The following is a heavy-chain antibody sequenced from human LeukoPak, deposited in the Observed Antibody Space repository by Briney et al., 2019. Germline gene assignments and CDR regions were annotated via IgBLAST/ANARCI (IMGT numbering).Heavy chain of an antibody. D-gene: IGHD3-10*01. CDR1: GGSITGSFYY. J-gene: IGHJ5*02. Sequence: SETLSLTCTVSGGSITGSFYYWGWIRQPPGKGLEWIGFIHDSGSTYYNPSLKSRISISRDMSKNQLSLMLSSVTAADTAVYYCARGFGAGNYYYGWFDPWGQGTLVSVSS. CDR3: ARGFGAGNYYYGWFDP. CDR2: IHDSGST. V-gene: IGHV4-30-4*08.